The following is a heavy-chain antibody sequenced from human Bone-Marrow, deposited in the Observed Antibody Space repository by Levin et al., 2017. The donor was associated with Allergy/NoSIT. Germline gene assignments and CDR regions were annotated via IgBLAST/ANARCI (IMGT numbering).Heavy chain of an antibody. CDR3: AREKVVSAGVYHFYGLDV. J-gene: IGHJ6*02. CDR2: INPKSGDT. V-gene: IGHV1-2*02. CDR1: GYSFSDYF. D-gene: IGHD5/OR15-5a*01. Sequence: GESLKISCKASGYSFSDYFIHWVRQAPGQGLEWMGLINPKSGDTHYEQKFQDSVTMTRDRSISTVYMELNGLRSDDTAAYYCAREKVVSAGVYHFYGLDVWGQGTTVIVSS.